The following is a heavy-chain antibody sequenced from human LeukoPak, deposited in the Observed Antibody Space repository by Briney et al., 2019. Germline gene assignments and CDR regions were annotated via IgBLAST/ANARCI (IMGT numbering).Heavy chain of an antibody. CDR2: FDPEDGET. CDR3: ATVPQEPNIGYCSGGSCYPSDAFDI. V-gene: IGHV1-24*01. Sequence: ASLKVSCKVSGYTLTELSMHLVRQARGKGLEWMGGFDPEDGETIYAQKFQGRVTMTEDTSTDTAYMELSRLRSEDTAVYYCATVPQEPNIGYCSGGSCYPSDAFDIWGQGTMVTVSS. D-gene: IGHD2-15*01. J-gene: IGHJ3*02. CDR1: GYTLTELS.